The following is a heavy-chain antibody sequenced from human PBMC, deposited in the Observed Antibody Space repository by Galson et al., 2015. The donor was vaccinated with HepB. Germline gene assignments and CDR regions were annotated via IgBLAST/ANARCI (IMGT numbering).Heavy chain of an antibody. CDR3: ARGEGDCGGDCYSGAEYFQH. CDR2: INHSGST. V-gene: IGHV4-34*01. D-gene: IGHD2-21*02. Sequence: SETLSLTCAVYGGSFSGYYWGWIRQPPGKGLEWIGEINHSGSTNYNPSLKSRVTISVDTSKNQFSLKLSSVTAADTAVYYCARGEGDCGGDCYSGAEYFQHWGQGTLVTVSS. J-gene: IGHJ1*01. CDR1: GGSFSGYY.